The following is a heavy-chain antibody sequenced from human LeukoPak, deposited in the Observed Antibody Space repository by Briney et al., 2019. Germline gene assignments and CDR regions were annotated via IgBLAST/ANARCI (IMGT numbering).Heavy chain of an antibody. CDR3: ARGGSSSWIFYYGMDV. Sequence: ASVKVSCKASGYTFTSYAMNWVRQAPGQGLEWMGWINTNTGNPTYAQGFTGRFVFSLDTSVSTAYPQISSLKAEDTAVYYCARGGSSSWIFYYGMDVWGQGTTVTVSS. J-gene: IGHJ6*02. V-gene: IGHV7-4-1*02. CDR2: INTNTGNP. CDR1: GYTFTSYA. D-gene: IGHD6-13*01.